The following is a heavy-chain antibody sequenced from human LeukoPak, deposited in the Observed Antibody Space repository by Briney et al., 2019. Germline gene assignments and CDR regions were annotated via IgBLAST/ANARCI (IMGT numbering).Heavy chain of an antibody. D-gene: IGHD6-13*01. J-gene: IGHJ5*02. CDR1: GYTFTSYG. CDR3: ARDVIAAADSNWFDP. Sequence: ASVKVSCKASGYTFTSYGISWVRQAPGQGLEWMGWINPNSGGTNYAQKFQGRVTMTRDTSISTSYMELSRLRSDDTAVYYCARDVIAAADSNWFDPWGQGTLVTVSS. V-gene: IGHV1-2*02. CDR2: INPNSGGT.